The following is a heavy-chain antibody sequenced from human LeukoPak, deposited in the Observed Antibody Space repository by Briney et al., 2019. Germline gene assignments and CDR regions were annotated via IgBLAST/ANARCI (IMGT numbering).Heavy chain of an antibody. CDR3: ARDPGLFGVYYFDY. J-gene: IGHJ4*02. V-gene: IGHV1-69*01. D-gene: IGHD3-3*01. Sequence: GIIPIFGTANYAQKFQGRVTITADESTSTAYMELSRLRSDDTAVYYCARDPGLFGVYYFDYWGQGTLVTVSS. CDR2: IIPIFGTA.